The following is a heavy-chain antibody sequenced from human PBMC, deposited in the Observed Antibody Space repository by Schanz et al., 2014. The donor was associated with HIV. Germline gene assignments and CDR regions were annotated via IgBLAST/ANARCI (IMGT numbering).Heavy chain of an antibody. CDR3: ARGYGGYDHYDY. CDR2: IWYDGTNK. CDR1: GFTFSNHA. Sequence: QVQLVESGGGVVQPGRSLRLSCAASGFTFSNHAMHWVRQAPGKGLEWVAVIWYDGTNKYYADSVKGRFTISRDNSRKTLYLQMNSLRAEDTAVYYCARGYGGYDHYDYWGQGTLVTVSS. D-gene: IGHD5-12*01. V-gene: IGHV3-33*08. J-gene: IGHJ4*02.